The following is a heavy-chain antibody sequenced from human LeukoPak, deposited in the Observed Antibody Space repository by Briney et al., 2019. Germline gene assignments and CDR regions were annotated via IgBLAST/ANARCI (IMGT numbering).Heavy chain of an antibody. CDR1: GFTVSSNY. D-gene: IGHD3-3*01. CDR2: IYSGGST. J-gene: IGHJ4*02. CDR3: ARSRRITILGVDGWGYFDY. Sequence: GGSLRLSCAASGFTVSSNYMSWVRQAPGKGLEGVSVIYSGGSTYYADAVKGRFTISRDNSKNTLYLQMNSLRAEDTAVYYCARSRRITILGVDGWGYFDYWGQGTLVTVSS. V-gene: IGHV3-66*02.